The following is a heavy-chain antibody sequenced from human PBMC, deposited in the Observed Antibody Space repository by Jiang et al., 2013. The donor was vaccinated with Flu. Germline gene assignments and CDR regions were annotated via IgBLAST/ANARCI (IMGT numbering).Heavy chain of an antibody. V-gene: IGHV2-5*02. J-gene: IGHJ4*02. CDR2: IYWDDDK. D-gene: IGHD3-3*01. CDR3: AHTYYDFWSGYRNDY. Sequence: LEWLALIYWDDDKRYSPSLKSRLTITKDTSKNQVVLTMTNMDPVDTATYYCAHTYYDFWSGYRNDYWGQGTLVTVSS.